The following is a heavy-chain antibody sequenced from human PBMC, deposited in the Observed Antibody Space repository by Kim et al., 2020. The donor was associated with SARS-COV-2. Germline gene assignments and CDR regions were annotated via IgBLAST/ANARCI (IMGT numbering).Heavy chain of an antibody. J-gene: IGHJ4*02. CDR1: GYTFTGYY. CDR2: INPNSGGT. D-gene: IGHD2-2*01. CDR3: AGGYWNSASSSVDY. V-gene: IGHV1-2*02. Sequence: ASVKVSCKASGYTFTGYYMHWVRQAPGQGLEWMGLINPNSGGTNYAQKLQGRVTMTRDTSINTAYMELSSLRSNDTAVYFCAGGYWNSASSSVDYWGQGTLVTVSP.